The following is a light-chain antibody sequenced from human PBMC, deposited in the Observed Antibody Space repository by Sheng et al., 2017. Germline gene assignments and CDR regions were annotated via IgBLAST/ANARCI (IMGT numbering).Light chain of an antibody. V-gene: IGLV2-14*03. CDR3: SSYTTSSHYV. CDR1: SSDVGVYNY. J-gene: IGLJ1*01. Sequence: QSALTQPASVSGSPGQSITISCTGTSSDVGVYNYVSWFQQHPGKAPKLMIYDVSNRPSGVSNRFSGSKSGNTASLTISGLQPEDEADYYCSSYTTSSHYVFGTGTKVTV. CDR2: DVS.